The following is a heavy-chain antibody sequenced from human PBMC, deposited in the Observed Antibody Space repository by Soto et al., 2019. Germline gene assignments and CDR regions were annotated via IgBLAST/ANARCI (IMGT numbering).Heavy chain of an antibody. CDR3: ARDRTPYDFWSGYHRAYYYGMDV. Sequence: EVQLVESGGGLVKPGGSLRLSCAASGFTFSSYSMNWVRQAPGKGLEWVSSISSSSSYIYYADSVKGRFTIPRDNAKNSLYLQMNSLRAEDTAVYYCARDRTPYDFWSGYHRAYYYGMDVWGQGTTVTVSS. V-gene: IGHV3-21*01. J-gene: IGHJ6*02. CDR1: GFTFSSYS. D-gene: IGHD3-3*01. CDR2: ISSSSSYI.